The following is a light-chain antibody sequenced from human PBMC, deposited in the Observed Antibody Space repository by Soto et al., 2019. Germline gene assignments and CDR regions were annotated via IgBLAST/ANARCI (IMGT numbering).Light chain of an antibody. CDR2: DAS. CDR3: QQRSNWPLT. Sequence: EIVLTQSPATLSLSPGERATLSCRASQSVSSYLAWYQQKPGQAPRLLIYDASNRVTGIPARFSGSGSGTAFTLTISSLEPEDFAVYYCQQRSNWPLTFGGGTKVEIK. V-gene: IGKV3-11*01. CDR1: QSVSSY. J-gene: IGKJ4*01.